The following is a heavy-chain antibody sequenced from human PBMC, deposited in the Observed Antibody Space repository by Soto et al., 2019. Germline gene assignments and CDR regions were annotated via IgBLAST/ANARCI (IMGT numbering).Heavy chain of an antibody. J-gene: IGHJ4*02. Sequence: GGSLRLSCAASGFTFSSYAMSWVRQAPGKGLEWVAAISGSGGSTYYSDSVKGRFTISRDNSKNTLYQQMNSLRAEDTAVDYCAKAIGTSGSYFDYWGQGSLVTVSS. CDR2: ISGSGGST. V-gene: IGHV3-23*01. D-gene: IGHD1-26*01. CDR1: GFTFSSYA. CDR3: AKAIGTSGSYFDY.